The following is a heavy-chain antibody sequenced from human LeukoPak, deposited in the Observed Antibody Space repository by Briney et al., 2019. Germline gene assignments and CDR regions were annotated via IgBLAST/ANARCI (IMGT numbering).Heavy chain of an antibody. CDR2: IYTSGST. Sequence: SETLSLTCTVSGGSISSGSYYWSWIRQPAGKGLEWIGRIYTSGSTNYNPSLKSRVTISVDTSKNQFSLKLSSVTAADTAVYYCARVAGSWYILNDDYWGQGTLVTVSS. CDR1: GGSISSGSYY. CDR3: ARVAGSWYILNDDY. J-gene: IGHJ4*02. D-gene: IGHD6-13*01. V-gene: IGHV4-61*02.